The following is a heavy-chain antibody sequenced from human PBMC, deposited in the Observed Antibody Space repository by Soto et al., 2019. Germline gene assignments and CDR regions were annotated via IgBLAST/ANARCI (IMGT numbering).Heavy chain of an antibody. J-gene: IGHJ4*02. CDR2: INQDGSER. CDR1: GFTFSTYW. V-gene: IGHV3-7*01. D-gene: IGHD3-16*01. CDR3: VCGGNFFVY. Sequence: EVQLVESGGGLVQPGGSLRLPCAASGFTFSTYWMTWVRKPPGKGLEWVASINQDGSERYYVDSVRGRFTISRDNAKNSLYLQMNRLRAEDTAVYYCVCGGNFFVYWGQGTLVTVSP.